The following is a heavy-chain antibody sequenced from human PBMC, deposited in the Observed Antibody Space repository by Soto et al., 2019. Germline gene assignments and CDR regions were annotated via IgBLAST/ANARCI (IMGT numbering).Heavy chain of an antibody. V-gene: IGHV4-4*07. J-gene: IGHJ1*01. CDR3: XXXFKFPRWEXXXXXXX. Sequence: QVQLQESGPGLVKPSETLSLTCTVSGGSISSYYWSWIRQPAGKGLEWIGRIYTSGSTNYNPSLKXXXXXXVDTSKXXXXXXXXXXTAAXXXXXXXXXXFKFPRWEXXXXXXXWG. D-gene: IGHD1-26*01. CDR2: IYTSGST. CDR1: GGSISSYY.